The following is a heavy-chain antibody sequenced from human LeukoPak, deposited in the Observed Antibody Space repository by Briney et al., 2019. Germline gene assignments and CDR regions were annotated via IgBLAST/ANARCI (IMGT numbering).Heavy chain of an antibody. D-gene: IGHD6-6*01. CDR1: GGTFSSYA. Sequence: ASVKVSCKASGGTFSSYAMSWVRQAPGKGLEWVSAVSGSGGSTYYADSVKGRFTISRDNSKNTLYLQMNSLRAEDTAVYYCAKAVAARPHFSDYWGQGTLVTVSS. CDR2: VSGSGGST. J-gene: IGHJ4*02. CDR3: AKAVAARPHFSDY. V-gene: IGHV3-23*01.